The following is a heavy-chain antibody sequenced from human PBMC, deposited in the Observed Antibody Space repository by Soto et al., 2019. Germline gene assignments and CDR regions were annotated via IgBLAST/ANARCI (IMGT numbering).Heavy chain of an antibody. D-gene: IGHD6-13*01. J-gene: IGHJ4*02. CDR3: ARYRREAVAGYTLDN. CDR2: VYNSGST. Sequence: SEPLSLTCTVSGGSISSNYWTWIRQPPGKGLEWIGYVYNSGSTNYNPSLKSRVTISEDTSKSQFSLKVNSMTAADTAVYYCARYRREAVAGYTLDNWGQGILVTVSS. CDR1: GGSISSNY. V-gene: IGHV4-59*01.